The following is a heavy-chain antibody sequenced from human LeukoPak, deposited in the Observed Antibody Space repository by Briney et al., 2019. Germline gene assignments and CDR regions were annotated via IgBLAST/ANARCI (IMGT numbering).Heavy chain of an antibody. CDR2: IYYSGST. CDR3: ARDSGYYDFWGGYYNQYYYMDV. J-gene: IGHJ6*03. Sequence: SETLSLTCTVSGGSISSYYWSWIRQPPGKGLEWIGYIYYSGSTNYNPSLKSRVTISVDTSKNQFSLKLSSVTAADTAVYYCARDSGYYDFWGGYYNQYYYMDVWGKGTTVTVSS. D-gene: IGHD3-3*01. CDR1: GGSISSYY. V-gene: IGHV4-59*01.